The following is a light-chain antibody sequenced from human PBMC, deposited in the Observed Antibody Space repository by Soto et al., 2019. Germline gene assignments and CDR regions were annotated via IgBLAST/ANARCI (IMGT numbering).Light chain of an antibody. Sequence: QSALTQPPSASATPGQRVTISCSGSSSNIGSNTVNWYQQLPGTAPKLLIYSNNQRPSGVPDRFSGSKSGTSASLAISGLQSEDEADYYCAAWDDSLNGPLFGGGTKLTVL. V-gene: IGLV1-44*01. J-gene: IGLJ2*01. CDR1: SSNIGSNT. CDR3: AAWDDSLNGPL. CDR2: SNN.